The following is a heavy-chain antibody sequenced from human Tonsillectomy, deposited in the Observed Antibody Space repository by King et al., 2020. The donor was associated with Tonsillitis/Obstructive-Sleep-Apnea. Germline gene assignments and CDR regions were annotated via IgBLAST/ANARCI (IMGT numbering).Heavy chain of an antibody. J-gene: IGHJ4*02. CDR3: AGSVSGYAFWSGYVIDY. V-gene: IGHV4-59*08. CDR2: IYYSGST. Sequence: VQLQESGPGLVKPSETLSLTCTVSGGSISSYYWSWIRQHPGKGLEWIGYIYYSGSTKYNPSLKSRVTISVDTSKNQFSLKLSSVTAADTAVYYCAGSVSGYAFWSGYVIDYWVQGTLVTVSS. CDR1: GGSISSYY. D-gene: IGHD3-3*01.